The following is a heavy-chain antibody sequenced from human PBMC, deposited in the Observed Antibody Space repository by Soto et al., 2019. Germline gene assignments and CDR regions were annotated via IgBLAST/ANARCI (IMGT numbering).Heavy chain of an antibody. CDR2: INAGNGNT. CDR1: GYTFTRYA. J-gene: IGHJ4*02. V-gene: IGHV1-3*01. D-gene: IGHD6-19*01. Sequence: ASVKVSCKASGYTFTRYAMHGVRQAPGQRLEWMGWINAGNGNTKYSQKFQGRVTITRDTSASTAYMELSSLRSEDTAVYYCARDGAVADNRNFDYWGQGILVTVSS. CDR3: ARDGAVADNRNFDY.